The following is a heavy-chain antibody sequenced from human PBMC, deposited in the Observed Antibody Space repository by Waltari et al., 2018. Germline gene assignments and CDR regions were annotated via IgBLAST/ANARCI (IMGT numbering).Heavy chain of an antibody. CDR2: IIPIFGTA. CDR3: ARAKAYYGSGSYLYNY. J-gene: IGHJ4*02. V-gene: IGHV1-69*05. Sequence: QVQLVQSGAEVKKPWSSVKVSCKSSGGTFSTYAISLVRQAPGQGPEWMGGIIPIFGTANYAQKFQGRVTITTDESTSTAYMELSSLRSEDTAVYYCARAKAYYGSGSYLYNYWGQGTLVTVSS. D-gene: IGHD3-10*01. CDR1: GGTFSTYA.